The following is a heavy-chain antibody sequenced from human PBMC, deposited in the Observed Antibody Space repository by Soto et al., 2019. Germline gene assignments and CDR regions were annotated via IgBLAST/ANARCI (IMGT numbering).Heavy chain of an antibody. CDR3: ARSGPFTFGGMLDY. V-gene: IGHV4-39*01. CDR2: IYYSGST. J-gene: IGHJ4*02. CDR1: GGSVTSNSYN. Sequence: PSETLSLTCTVSGGSVTSNSYNWGWIRQSPGKGLEWIGSIYYSGSTYYNPSLKSRVTISVDMSKNQFSLNLNSVTAADTAVYYCARSGPFTFGGMLDYWGQGTLVTVSS. D-gene: IGHD3-16*01.